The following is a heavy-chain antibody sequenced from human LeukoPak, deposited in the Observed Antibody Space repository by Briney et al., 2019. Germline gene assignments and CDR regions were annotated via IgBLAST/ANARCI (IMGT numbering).Heavy chain of an antibody. CDR2: ISSSGSTI. V-gene: IGHV3-48*03. CDR3: AELGITMIGGV. D-gene: IGHD3-10*02. CDR1: GFTFSSYE. J-gene: IGHJ6*04. Sequence: GGSLRLSCAASGFTFSSYEMNWVRQAPGKGLEWVPYISSSGSTIYYADSVKGRFTISRDNAKNSLYLQMDSLRAEDTAVYYCAELGITMIGGVWGKGTTVTISS.